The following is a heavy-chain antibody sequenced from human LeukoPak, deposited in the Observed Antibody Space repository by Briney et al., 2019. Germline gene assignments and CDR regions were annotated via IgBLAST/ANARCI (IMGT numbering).Heavy chain of an antibody. Sequence: GGSLRLSCAASRFTFSSYEMNWVRQAPGEGLEWVSYISSGGRTIYYADSVKGRFTISRDNAKNSLYLQMNSLRAEDTAVYYCARSSYFDYWGQGTLVAVSS. D-gene: IGHD1-26*01. CDR3: ARSSYFDY. CDR2: ISSGGRTI. V-gene: IGHV3-48*03. J-gene: IGHJ4*02. CDR1: RFTFSSYE.